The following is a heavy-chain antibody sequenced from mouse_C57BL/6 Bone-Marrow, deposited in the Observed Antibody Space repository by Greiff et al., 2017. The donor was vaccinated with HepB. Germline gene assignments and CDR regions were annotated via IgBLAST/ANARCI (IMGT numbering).Heavy chain of an antibody. Sequence: PGHGLEWIGRIHPSDSDTNYNQKFKGKATLTVDKSSSTAYMQLSSLTSEDSAVYYCAILLSWFAYWGQGTLVTVSA. CDR3: AILLSWFAY. J-gene: IGHJ3*01. D-gene: IGHD6-1*01. CDR2: IHPSDSDT. V-gene: IGHV1-74*01.